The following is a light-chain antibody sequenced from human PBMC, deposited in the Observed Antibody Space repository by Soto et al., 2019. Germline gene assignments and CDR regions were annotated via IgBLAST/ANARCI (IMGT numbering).Light chain of an antibody. Sequence: EIVLTQSPGTLSLSPGERATLSCRASQSVSSIYLAWYQQKPVQAPRRLIYGASSRATSIPDRFSGSGAETDFTLTISRLEPEDFAVYYCQQYGSSHWTFGQGTKVEIK. J-gene: IGKJ1*01. CDR2: GAS. V-gene: IGKV3-20*01. CDR1: QSVSSIY. CDR3: QQYGSSHWT.